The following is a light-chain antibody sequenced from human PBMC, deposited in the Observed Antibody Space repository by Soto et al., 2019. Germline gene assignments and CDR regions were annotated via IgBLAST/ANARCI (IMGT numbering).Light chain of an antibody. CDR2: KVT. CDR3: TSSTTGSLYV. J-gene: IGLJ1*01. CDR1: SSDDGGSAY. Sequence: QSALTQPASVSGSPGQSITISCTGTSSDDGGSAYVSWYQQFPGNVPRLLIYKVTNRPSGVSYRFSGSKSGNTASLTISGLQAEDEADYFCTSSTTGSLYVFGTGTKLPVL. V-gene: IGLV2-14*01.